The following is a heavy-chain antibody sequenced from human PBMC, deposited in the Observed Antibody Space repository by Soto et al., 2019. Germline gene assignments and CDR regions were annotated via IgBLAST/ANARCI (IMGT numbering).Heavy chain of an antibody. CDR1: GYTFTSYG. V-gene: IGHV1-18*01. Sequence: ASVKVSCKASGYTFTSYGISWVRRAPGQGLEWMGWISAYNGNTNYAQKLQGRVTMTTDTSTSTAYMELRSLRSDDTAVYYCARGRYNWNYVGGWFDPWGQGTLVTVSS. J-gene: IGHJ5*02. D-gene: IGHD1-7*01. CDR2: ISAYNGNT. CDR3: ARGRYNWNYVGGWFDP.